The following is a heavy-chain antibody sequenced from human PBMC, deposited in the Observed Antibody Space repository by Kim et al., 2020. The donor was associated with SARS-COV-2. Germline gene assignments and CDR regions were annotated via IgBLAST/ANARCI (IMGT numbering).Heavy chain of an antibody. D-gene: IGHD5-12*01. CDR3: ASTPEMATTKSFDY. CDR2: ISAYNGNT. CDR1: GYTFTSYG. Sequence: ASLKVSCKASGYTFTSYGISWVRQAPGQGLEWMGWISAYNGNTNYAQKLQGRVTMTTDTSTSTAYMELRSLRSDDTAVYYCASTPEMATTKSFDYWGQGTLVTVSS. V-gene: IGHV1-18*01. J-gene: IGHJ4*02.